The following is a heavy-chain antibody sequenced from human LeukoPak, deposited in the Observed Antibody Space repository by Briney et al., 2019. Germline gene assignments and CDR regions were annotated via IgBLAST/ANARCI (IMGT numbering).Heavy chain of an antibody. CDR1: GGTFSSYA. CDR3: AREILGYCSSTSCPMDV. V-gene: IGHV1-69*13. J-gene: IGHJ6*03. CDR2: IIPIFGTA. Sequence: GASVKVSCKASGGTFSSYAISWVRQAPGQGLEWMGGIIPIFGTANYAQKFQGRVTITADESTSTAYMELSSLRSEDTAVYYCAREILGYCSSTSCPMDVWGKGTTVTVSS. D-gene: IGHD2-2*01.